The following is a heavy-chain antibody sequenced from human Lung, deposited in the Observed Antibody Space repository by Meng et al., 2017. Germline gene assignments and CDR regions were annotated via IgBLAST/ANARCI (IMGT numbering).Heavy chain of an antibody. CDR1: GFTFSRYA. J-gene: IGHJ4*02. CDR3: AKKGWLYWGSGDDY. V-gene: IGHV3-23*04. CDR2: ISGSGSSP. Sequence: EGHLGGSGGGLVQPGGFLRLSCAAFGFTFSRYAMSWVRQAPGKGLEWVSAISGSGSSPYYADSVKGRFTISRDNSKNTLYLQMNSLRAEDTAVYYCAKKGWLYWGSGDDYWGQGTLVTVSS. D-gene: IGHD7-27*01.